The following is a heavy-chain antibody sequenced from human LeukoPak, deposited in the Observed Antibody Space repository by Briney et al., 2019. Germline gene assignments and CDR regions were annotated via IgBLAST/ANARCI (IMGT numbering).Heavy chain of an antibody. J-gene: IGHJ4*02. V-gene: IGHV1-18*01. CDR3: ARGASSTSCPGLH. D-gene: IGHD2-2*01. CDR2: LSDYNGNT. CDR1: GYTFSIYR. Sequence: GASVKVSCKASGYTFSIYRISWVRQAPGQGLEWLGWLSDYNGNTNYAQKFQGRVTMTTDTSTNTAYMELSSLRSEDTAVYYCARGASSTSCPGLHWGQGTLVTVSS.